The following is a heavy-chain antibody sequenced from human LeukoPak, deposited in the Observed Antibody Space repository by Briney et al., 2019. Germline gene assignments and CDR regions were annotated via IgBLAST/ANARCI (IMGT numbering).Heavy chain of an antibody. J-gene: IGHJ6*02. D-gene: IGHD3-3*01. CDR1: GFTFSDYY. CDR2: ISSSGSTI. V-gene: IGHV3-11*04. Sequence: GGSLRLSCAASGFTFSDYYMSWIRQAPGKGLEWVSYISSSGSTIYYADSVKGRFTISRDNAKNSLYLQMNSLRAEDTAVYYCARDYWSYYYYYGMDVWGQGTTVTVSS. CDR3: ARDYWSYYYYYGMDV.